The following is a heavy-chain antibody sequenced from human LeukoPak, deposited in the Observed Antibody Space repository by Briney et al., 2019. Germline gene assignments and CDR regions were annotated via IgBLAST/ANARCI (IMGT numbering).Heavy chain of an antibody. V-gene: IGHV4-38-2*02. Sequence: PSETLSLTCTVSGYSISSGYYWGWIRQPPGKGLEWIGSIYHNGSTYYNPSLKSRVTISVDTSKNQFSLKLSSVTAADTAVYYCARSLKRLKEYYYMDVWGKGTTVTVSS. J-gene: IGHJ6*03. CDR2: IYHNGST. CDR1: GYSISSGYY. CDR3: ARSLKRLKEYYYMDV. D-gene: IGHD4/OR15-4a*01.